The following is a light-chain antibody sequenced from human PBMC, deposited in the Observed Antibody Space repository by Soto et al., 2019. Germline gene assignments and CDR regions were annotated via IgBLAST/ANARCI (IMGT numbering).Light chain of an antibody. Sequence: EFVLTQSPDTLSLSPGERATLSCRASQSVGSAYIAWYQQKPGQAPRLLISGASKRATGIPDRFSGSGSGKDLTLTISTLEPEDFEGAYCQQYDRSHQWGYTFGQGTKLEIK. J-gene: IGKJ2*01. V-gene: IGKV3-20*01. CDR3: QQYDRSHQWGYT. CDR2: GAS. CDR1: QSVGSAY.